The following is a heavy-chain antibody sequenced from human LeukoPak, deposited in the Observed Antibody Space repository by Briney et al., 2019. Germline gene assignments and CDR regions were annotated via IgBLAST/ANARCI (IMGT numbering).Heavy chain of an antibody. Sequence: GGSLRLSCAASGFTFSSYAMHWVRQAPGKGLEWVAVISYDGSNKYYADSVKGRFTISRDNSKNTLYLQMNSLRAEDTAVYYCAREFGDIVVVPAAIDYWGQGTLVTVSS. CDR2: ISYDGSNK. J-gene: IGHJ4*02. CDR1: GFTFSSYA. CDR3: AREFGDIVVVPAAIDY. V-gene: IGHV3-30-3*01. D-gene: IGHD2-2*01.